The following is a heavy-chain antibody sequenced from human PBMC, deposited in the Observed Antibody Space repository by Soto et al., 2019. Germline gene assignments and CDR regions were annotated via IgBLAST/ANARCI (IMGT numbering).Heavy chain of an antibody. J-gene: IGHJ4*02. D-gene: IGHD5-18*01. Sequence: GGSLRLSCAASGFIFNTYTMNWVRQAPGKGLEWVSYISSSSSTIYYADSVKGRFTLSRDNAKNSLYLQMNSLRDVDTAVYYCARDPAKNTAMAAGFDHWGQGTLVTVSS. CDR1: GFIFNTYT. CDR3: ARDPAKNTAMAAGFDH. CDR2: ISSSSSTI. V-gene: IGHV3-48*02.